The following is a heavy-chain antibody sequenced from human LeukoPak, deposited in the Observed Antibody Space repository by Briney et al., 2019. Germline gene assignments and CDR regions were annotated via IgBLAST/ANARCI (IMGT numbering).Heavy chain of an antibody. D-gene: IGHD3-10*01. V-gene: IGHV4-39*01. CDR1: GGSIRSSSYY. Sequence: SETLSLTCTVSGGSIRSSSYYWGWIRQPPGKGLEWIGSIYHSGSTYYNPSLKSRVTISVDTSKNQFSLKLSSVTAADTAVYYCARQDISGEGYFDYWGQGTLVTVSS. CDR3: ARQDISGEGYFDY. J-gene: IGHJ4*02. CDR2: IYHSGST.